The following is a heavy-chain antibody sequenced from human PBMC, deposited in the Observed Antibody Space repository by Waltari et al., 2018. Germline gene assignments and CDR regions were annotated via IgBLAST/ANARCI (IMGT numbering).Heavy chain of an antibody. V-gene: IGHV4-61*02. CDR3: ARDRGSSGYLDY. D-gene: IGHD3-22*01. CDR1: GGSISSGSSY. Sequence: QVQLQESGPGLVKPSQTLSLTCTVSGGSISSGSSYWSWIRQPAGKGLEWIGRIYTSGSTNYNPSLKSRVTISVDTSKNQFSLKLSSVTAADTAVYYCARDRGSSGYLDYWGQGTLVTVSS. J-gene: IGHJ4*02. CDR2: IYTSGST.